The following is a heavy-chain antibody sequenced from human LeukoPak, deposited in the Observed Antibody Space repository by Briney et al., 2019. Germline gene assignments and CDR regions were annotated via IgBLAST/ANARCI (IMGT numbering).Heavy chain of an antibody. Sequence: GGSLRLSCAASGFTFSSYWMHWVRQAPGKGLVWVSRINTDGSSTSYADSVKGRFTISRDNAKNTLYLQMNSLRAEDTAVYYCARDQPLGYSSSWYRSHDAFDIWGQGTMVTVSS. D-gene: IGHD6-13*01. CDR3: ARDQPLGYSSSWYRSHDAFDI. CDR1: GFTFSSYW. CDR2: INTDGSST. J-gene: IGHJ3*02. V-gene: IGHV3-74*01.